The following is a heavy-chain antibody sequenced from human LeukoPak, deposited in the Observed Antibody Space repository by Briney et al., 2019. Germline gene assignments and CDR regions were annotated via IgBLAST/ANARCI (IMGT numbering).Heavy chain of an antibody. CDR3: ARNGFRTPCGVDGYADYMDV. CDR1: RGSVSGDS. Sequence: SETLSLTCTVSRGSVSGDSWTWIRESAGTGLEWIGYIYYTGAIGYNPSLKSRVAISVDTSKNQFSLQLTSVTAADTAVYFCARNGFRTPCGVDGYADYMDVWGKRTAVTVSS. D-gene: IGHD2-21*02. V-gene: IGHV4-59*02. CDR2: IYYTGAI. J-gene: IGHJ6*03.